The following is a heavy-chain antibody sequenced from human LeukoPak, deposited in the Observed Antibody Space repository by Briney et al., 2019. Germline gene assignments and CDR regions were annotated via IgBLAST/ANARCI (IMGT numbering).Heavy chain of an antibody. CDR3: AREGYCTNGVCHDAFNI. D-gene: IGHD2-8*01. CDR1: GGSFSGYY. V-gene: IGHV4-4*07. CDR2: IYTSGST. Sequence: SETLSLTCAVYGGSFSGYYWSWIRQPAGKGLEWIGRIYTSGSTNYNPSLKSRVTMSVDTSKNQFSLKLSSVTAADTAVYYCAREGYCTNGVCHDAFNIWGQGTMVTVSS. J-gene: IGHJ3*02.